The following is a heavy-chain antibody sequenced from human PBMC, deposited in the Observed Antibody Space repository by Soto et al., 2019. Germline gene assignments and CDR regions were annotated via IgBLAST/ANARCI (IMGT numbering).Heavy chain of an antibody. D-gene: IGHD6-19*01. V-gene: IGHV1-46*01. J-gene: IGHJ3*02. CDR1: GYTFTSYY. Sequence: ASVKVSCKASGYTFTSYYMHWVRQAPGQGLEWMGIINPSGGSTSYAQKFQGRVTMTRDTSTSTVYMELSSLRAEDTAVYYCAREITGIAGAFAFEIWGQGTMVTVSS. CDR3: AREITGIAGAFAFEI. CDR2: INPSGGST.